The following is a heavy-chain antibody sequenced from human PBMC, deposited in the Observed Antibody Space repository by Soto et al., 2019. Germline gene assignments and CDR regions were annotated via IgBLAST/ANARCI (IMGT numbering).Heavy chain of an antibody. V-gene: IGHV1-69*13. Sequence: AASVKVSCKASGGTFSSYAISWVRQAPGQGLEWMGGIIPIFGTANYAQKFQGRVTITADESTSTAYMELSSLRSEDTAVYYCALGGGYYYDSSGGSCSQYYYYYMDVWGKGTTVTVSS. CDR2: IIPIFGTA. D-gene: IGHD3-22*01. J-gene: IGHJ6*03. CDR3: ALGGGYYYDSSGGSCSQYYYYYMDV. CDR1: GGTFSSYA.